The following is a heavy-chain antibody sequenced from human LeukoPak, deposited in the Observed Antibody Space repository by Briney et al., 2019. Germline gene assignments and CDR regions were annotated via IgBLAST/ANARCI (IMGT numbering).Heavy chain of an antibody. CDR3: ARGPHDYGDLRPNFDY. CDR2: IIPIFGTA. J-gene: IGHJ4*02. D-gene: IGHD4-17*01. CDR1: VGTFSSYA. V-gene: IGHV1-69*06. Sequence: SVKVSCKASVGTFSSYAISWVRHTPGQGLEWMGGIIPIFGTANYAQTFQGRVTITADKSTSTAYIELSSLRSEDTAVYYCARGPHDYGDLRPNFDYWSQGTLVTVSS.